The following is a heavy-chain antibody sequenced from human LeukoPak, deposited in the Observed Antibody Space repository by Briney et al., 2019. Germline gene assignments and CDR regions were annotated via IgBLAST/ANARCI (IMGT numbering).Heavy chain of an antibody. CDR3: ARSGSTGYSLDY. CDR2: IDPNSGDT. CDR1: GYSFTVYF. J-gene: IGHJ4*02. V-gene: IGHV1-2*02. Sequence: ASVTVSCKASGYSFTVYFIHWVRQAPGQGLEWMGCIDPNSGDTKCAQKFQGRVSMPRDTSTRTAYMELSRLRSDDTAVYFCARSGSTGYSLDYWGQGTLVTVS. D-gene: IGHD3-22*01.